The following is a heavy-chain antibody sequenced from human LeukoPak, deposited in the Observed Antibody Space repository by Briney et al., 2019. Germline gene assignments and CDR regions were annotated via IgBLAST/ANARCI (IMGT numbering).Heavy chain of an antibody. D-gene: IGHD2-2*01. V-gene: IGHV3-48*01. CDR1: GFTFSSYN. CDR3: ARAYCSSTSCFG. J-gene: IGHJ4*02. CDR2: ISYSSRAR. Sequence: QTGGSLRLSCAASGFTFSSYNMNWVRQAPGKGLEWVSSISYSSRARYYADSVKGRFTISRDNFKDSLHLQMDSLRAEDTAVYYCARAYCSSTSCFGWGQGTLVTVSS.